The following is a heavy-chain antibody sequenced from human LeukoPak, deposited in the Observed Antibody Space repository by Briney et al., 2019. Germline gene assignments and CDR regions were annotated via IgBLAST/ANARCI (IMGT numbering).Heavy chain of an antibody. CDR1: GYTFTSYG. CDR2: IIPIFGTA. CDR3: ARGKDSGSYYGSAFDI. Sequence: SVKVSCKASGYTFTSYGISWVRQAPGQGLEWMGGIIPIFGTANYAQKFQGRVTITADESTSTAYMELSSLRSEDTAVYYCARGKDSGSYYGSAFDIWGQGTMVTVSS. D-gene: IGHD1-26*01. V-gene: IGHV1-69*13. J-gene: IGHJ3*02.